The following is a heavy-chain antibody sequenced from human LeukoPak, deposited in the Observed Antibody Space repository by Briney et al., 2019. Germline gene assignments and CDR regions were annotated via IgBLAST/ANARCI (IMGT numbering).Heavy chain of an antibody. CDR2: IYYSGST. V-gene: IGHV4-39*01. D-gene: IGHD2-2*01. CDR3: ARHSDIVVVPAALDY. CDR1: GGSISSSSYY. J-gene: IGHJ4*02. Sequence: SETLSLTCTVSGGSISSSSYYWGWIRQPPGKGLEWIGSIYYSGSTYYNPSLKSRVTISVDTSKNQFSLKLSSVTAADTAVYYCARHSDIVVVPAALDYWGQGTLVTVSS.